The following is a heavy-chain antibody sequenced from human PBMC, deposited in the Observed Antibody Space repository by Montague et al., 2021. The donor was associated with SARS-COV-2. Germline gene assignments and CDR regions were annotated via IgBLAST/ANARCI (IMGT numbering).Heavy chain of an antibody. V-gene: IGHV4-59*01. J-gene: IGHJ3*02. CDR2: IYYSGST. Sequence: TLSLTCTVSGGSISSYYWSWIRQPAGKGLEWIGYIYYSGSTNXNPXLNSRVTISVDTSKNQFSLKLSSETAADTAVYYCAREVRYYYDSSGPGAFDIWGQGKMVTVSS. D-gene: IGHD3-22*01. CDR3: AREVRYYYDSSGPGAFDI. CDR1: GGSISSYY.